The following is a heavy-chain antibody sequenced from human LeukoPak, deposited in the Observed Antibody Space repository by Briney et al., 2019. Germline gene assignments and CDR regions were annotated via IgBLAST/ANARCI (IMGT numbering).Heavy chain of an antibody. J-gene: IGHJ4*02. CDR2: ISGSGGST. V-gene: IGHV3-23*01. CDR1: GFTFDDYA. D-gene: IGHD6-19*01. Sequence: GRSLRLSCAASGFTFDDYAMHWVRQAPGKGLEWVSAISGSGGSTYYADSVKGRFTISRDNSKNTLYLQMNSLRAEDTAVYYCAKTIQWPYYFDYWGQGTLVTVSS. CDR3: AKTIQWPYYFDY.